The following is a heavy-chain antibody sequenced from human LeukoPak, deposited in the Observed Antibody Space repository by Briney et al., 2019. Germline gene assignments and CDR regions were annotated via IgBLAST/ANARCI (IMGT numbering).Heavy chain of an antibody. J-gene: IGHJ4*02. V-gene: IGHV3-23*01. Sequence: GGSLRLSCAASGFTFSSYAMSWVRQVPGKGLECVSVISASGGKTYYADSVKGRFTISRDTSKTTISLQMNSLRVEDSAVYYCAKWTRTALFRGDRARFDSWGQGTLVAVSS. D-gene: IGHD3-10*01. CDR3: AKWTRTALFRGDRARFDS. CDR1: GFTFSSYA. CDR2: ISASGGKT.